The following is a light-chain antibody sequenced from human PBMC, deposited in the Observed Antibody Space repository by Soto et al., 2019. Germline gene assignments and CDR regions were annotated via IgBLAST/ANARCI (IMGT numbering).Light chain of an antibody. Sequence: DLQMTQSPSSLSASVGETVIISCRASETITRYLNWYQSKPGKAPRLLISGASSLQSGVPSRFSGSYSGTDFTLTISSLQPEDFATYYCQQSYSNPLTFGGGTKVEMK. CDR2: GAS. CDR1: ETITRY. CDR3: QQSYSNPLT. V-gene: IGKV1-39*01. J-gene: IGKJ4*01.